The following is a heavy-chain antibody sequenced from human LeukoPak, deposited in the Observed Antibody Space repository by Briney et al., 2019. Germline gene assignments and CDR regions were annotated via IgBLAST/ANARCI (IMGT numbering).Heavy chain of an antibody. CDR1: GSSFTSYG. Sequence: ASVKVSCKASGSSFTSYGISWVRQAPGQGLEWVGWISAYNGNTNYEQKPQGRVTMTTDPSTSTAYMELRSLRSDDTAVYYCARVLGIDILTGYQDYWGQGALVTVSS. V-gene: IGHV1-18*01. D-gene: IGHD3-9*01. CDR2: ISAYNGNT. CDR3: ARVLGIDILTGYQDY. J-gene: IGHJ4*02.